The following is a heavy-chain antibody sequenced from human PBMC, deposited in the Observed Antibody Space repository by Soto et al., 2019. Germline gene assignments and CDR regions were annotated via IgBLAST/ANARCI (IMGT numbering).Heavy chain of an antibody. J-gene: IGHJ6*03. Sequence: ASVKVSCKASGGTFSSYTISWVRQAPGQGLEWMGRIIPILGIANYAQKFQGRVTITADKSTSPAYMELSSLRSEDTAVYYCARKEYSGYDSGYYYMDVWGKGTTVTVSS. D-gene: IGHD5-12*01. V-gene: IGHV1-69*02. CDR1: GGTFSSYT. CDR3: ARKEYSGYDSGYYYMDV. CDR2: IIPILGIA.